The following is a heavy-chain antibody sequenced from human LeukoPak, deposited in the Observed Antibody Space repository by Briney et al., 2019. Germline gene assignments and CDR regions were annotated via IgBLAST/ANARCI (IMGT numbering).Heavy chain of an antibody. CDR2: INWNGGST. D-gene: IGHD3-3*01. Sequence: GGSLLLSCAASGFTFDDYGMSWVRQAPGKGLEWVSGINWNGGSTCYADSVKGRFTISRDNAKNSLYLQMNSLRAEDTALYHCAREGLGSGYNYWGQGTLVTVSS. J-gene: IGHJ4*02. CDR3: AREGLGSGYNY. CDR1: GFTFDDYG. V-gene: IGHV3-20*01.